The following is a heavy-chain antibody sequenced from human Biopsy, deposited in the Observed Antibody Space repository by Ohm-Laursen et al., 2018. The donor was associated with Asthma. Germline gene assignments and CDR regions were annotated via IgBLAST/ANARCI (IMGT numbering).Heavy chain of an antibody. V-gene: IGHV3-9*01. CDR2: ISWNSGNI. J-gene: IGHJ4*01. CDR3: AKSADYYDSTDYLDF. CDR1: GFSFDDCA. D-gene: IGHD3-22*01. Sequence: SSLRLSCAASGFSFDDCAMHWVRQAPGKGLEWVSSISWNSGNIDYADSVKGRFTISRDNAKNSLYLQMQSLRPEDTVFYYCAKSADYYDSTDYLDFWGRGTLVTVSS.